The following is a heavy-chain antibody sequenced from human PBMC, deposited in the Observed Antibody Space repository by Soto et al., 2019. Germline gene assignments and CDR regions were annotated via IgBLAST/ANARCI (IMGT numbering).Heavy chain of an antibody. CDR1: GFTFSSYA. CDR3: AKGPRKPPVYMCYCDRSGYLRVDY. V-gene: IGHV3-23*01. D-gene: IGHD3-22*01. Sequence: GGSLRLSCAASGFTFSSYAMSWVRHAPGKGLEWVSAISGSGGSTYYADSVKGRFTISRDNSKNTLYLQMNSLRAEDTAVYYCAKGPRKPPVYMCYCDRSGYLRVDYWGQGTQVTVSS. J-gene: IGHJ4*02. CDR2: ISGSGGST.